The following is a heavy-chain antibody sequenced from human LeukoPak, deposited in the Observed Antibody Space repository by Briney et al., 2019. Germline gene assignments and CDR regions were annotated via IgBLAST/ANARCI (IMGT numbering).Heavy chain of an antibody. J-gene: IGHJ4*02. CDR2: IIPILGIA. CDR3: ARDKDGYTRDF. D-gene: IGHD5-24*01. CDR1: GGTFSSYA. V-gene: IGHV1-69*04. Sequence: VASVKVSCKASGGTFSSYAISWVRQAPGQGLEWMGRIIPILGIANYAQKFQGRVTITADKSTSTAYMELSSLRSEDTAVYYCARDKDGYTRDFWGQGTLVTVSS.